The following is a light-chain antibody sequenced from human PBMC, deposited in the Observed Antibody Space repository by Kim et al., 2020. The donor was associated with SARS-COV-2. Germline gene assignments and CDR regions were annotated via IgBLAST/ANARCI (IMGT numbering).Light chain of an antibody. CDR2: DAS. Sequence: VLTQSPATRSLSPGESATLSCRAGQTISTLLAWYQQKPGQPPRLIIYDASNRVTGIPARFSGGGSGTDFTLTISRLEPEDFAVYYCQQRYTWPCTLGQEAKVDIK. CDR3: QQRYTWPCT. J-gene: IGKJ1*01. V-gene: IGKV3-11*01. CDR1: QTISTL.